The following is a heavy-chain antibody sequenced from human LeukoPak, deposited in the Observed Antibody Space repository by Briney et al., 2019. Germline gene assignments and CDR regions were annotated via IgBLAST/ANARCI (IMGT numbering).Heavy chain of an antibody. D-gene: IGHD3-9*01. CDR1: GFIFSSYN. CDR2: ISGSGSTI. J-gene: IGHJ5*02. V-gene: IGHV3-48*01. Sequence: QPGGSLRLSCAASGFIFSSYNMNWVRQAPGRGLEWISYISGSGSTIFYADSVKGRLTISRDNAKNSLYLQMNSLRAEDTAVYYCARESLDYDILTGYSFDPWGQGTLVTVSS. CDR3: ARESLDYDILTGYSFDP.